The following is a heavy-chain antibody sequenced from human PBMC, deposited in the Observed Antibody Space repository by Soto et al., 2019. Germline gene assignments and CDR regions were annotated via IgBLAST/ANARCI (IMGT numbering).Heavy chain of an antibody. Sequence: PGESLKISCKGSGYSFTSYWISWGRQMPGKGLEWSGRIDPSYSYTNYSPSCQGHVTISADKSISTSYLQWSSLKASDTDMYYCPRQYYYGSGSYYNPDYYGMDVWGQGTTVTVSS. CDR2: IDPSYSYT. J-gene: IGHJ6*02. D-gene: IGHD3-10*01. CDR3: PRQYYYGSGSYYNPDYYGMDV. V-gene: IGHV5-10-1*01. CDR1: GYSFTSYW.